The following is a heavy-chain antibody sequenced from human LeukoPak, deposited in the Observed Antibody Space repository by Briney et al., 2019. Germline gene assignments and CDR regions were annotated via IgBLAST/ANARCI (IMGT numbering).Heavy chain of an antibody. V-gene: IGHV3-7*01. CDR2: IKQDGSEK. Sequence: PGGSLRLSCAASGFTFSSYSMNWVRQAPGKGLEWVANIKQDGSEKYYVDSVKGRFTISRDNAKNSLYLQMNSLRAEDTAVYYCARDRVPGSYFRDFDYWGQGTLVTVSS. CDR3: ARDRVPGSYFRDFDY. D-gene: IGHD3-10*01. J-gene: IGHJ4*02. CDR1: GFTFSSYS.